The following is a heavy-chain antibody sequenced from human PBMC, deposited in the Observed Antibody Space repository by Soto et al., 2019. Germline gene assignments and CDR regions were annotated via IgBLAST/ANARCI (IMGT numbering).Heavy chain of an antibody. J-gene: IGHJ3*02. CDR1: GFTFSSYS. CDR3: ARDLHQLVPNDAFDI. CDR2: ISSSSSYI. Sequence: GGSLRLSCAASGFTFSSYSMNWVRQAPGKGLEWVSSISSSSSYIYYADSVKGRFTISRDNAKNSLYLQMNSLRAEDTAVYYCARDLHQLVPNDAFDIWGQGTMVTVSS. D-gene: IGHD6-6*01. V-gene: IGHV3-21*01.